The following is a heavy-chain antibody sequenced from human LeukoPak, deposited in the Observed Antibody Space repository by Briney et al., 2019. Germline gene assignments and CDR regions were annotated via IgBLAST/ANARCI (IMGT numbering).Heavy chain of an antibody. Sequence: ASVKVSCKASGYTFTSYYMHWVRQAPGQGLEWMGIINPSGGSTSYAQKFQGRVTMTRDTSTSTVYMELSSLRSEDTAVYYCARDLASSSWYPPYYYGMDVWGQGTTVTVSS. CDR1: GYTFTSYY. D-gene: IGHD6-13*01. CDR2: INPSGGST. V-gene: IGHV1-46*01. J-gene: IGHJ6*02. CDR3: ARDLASSSWYPPYYYGMDV.